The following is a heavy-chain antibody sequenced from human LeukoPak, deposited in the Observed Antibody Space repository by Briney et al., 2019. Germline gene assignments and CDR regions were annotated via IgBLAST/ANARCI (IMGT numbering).Heavy chain of an antibody. CDR3: VRDVWGDRDGFFEY. V-gene: IGHV3-74*01. J-gene: IGHJ4*02. CDR1: GFTFSSYW. D-gene: IGHD2-21*01. CDR2: INIDGRST. Sequence: PGGSLRLSCAASGFTFSSYWMHWVRQTPGKGLLWVSRINIDGRSTSYAPSATGRFTMSRDNAKNTVYLQMNSLRAEDTAVYYCVRDVWGDRDGFFEYWGQGTLVTVSS.